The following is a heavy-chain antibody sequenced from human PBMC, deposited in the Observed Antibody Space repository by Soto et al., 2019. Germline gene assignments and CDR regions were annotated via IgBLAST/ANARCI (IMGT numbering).Heavy chain of an antibody. D-gene: IGHD6-19*01. CDR2: ISWNSGSI. Sequence: EVQLVESGGGLVQPGRSLRLSCAASGFTFDDYAMHWVRQAPGKGLEWVSGISWNSGSIGYADSVKGRFTISRDNAKNSLYLQMNSLSAEDTALYYCAKGKVAGTFGNAFDIWGQGTMVTVSS. CDR3: AKGKVAGTFGNAFDI. CDR1: GFTFDDYA. V-gene: IGHV3-9*01. J-gene: IGHJ3*02.